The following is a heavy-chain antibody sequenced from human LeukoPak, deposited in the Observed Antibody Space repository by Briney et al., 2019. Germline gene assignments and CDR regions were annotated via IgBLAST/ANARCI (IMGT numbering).Heavy chain of an antibody. CDR1: GGTFSSYA. J-gene: IGHJ5*02. V-gene: IGHV1-69*13. CDR2: IIPIFGTA. D-gene: IGHD3-10*01. CDR3: ASSTVWFGELWPPHNWFDP. Sequence: GASVKVSCKASGGTFSSYAISWVRQAPGQGLEWMGGIIPIFGTANYAQKFQGRVTITADESTSTAYMELSSLRSEDTAVYYCASSTVWFGELWPPHNWFDPWGQGTLVTVSS.